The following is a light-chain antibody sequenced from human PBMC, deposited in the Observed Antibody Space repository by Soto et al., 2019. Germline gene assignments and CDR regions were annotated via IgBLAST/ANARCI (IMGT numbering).Light chain of an antibody. Sequence: QSVLTQPPSASGTPGQRVTISCSTSSSNLGDNTVNWYQHVPGTAPKLLIYSYDQRPSGVPDRFSGCRSGTSASLAISGRQSEDEADYYCAAWDATLDGYVFGTGTKLTVL. J-gene: IGLJ1*01. CDR1: SSNLGDNT. CDR3: AAWDATLDGYV. CDR2: SYD. V-gene: IGLV1-44*01.